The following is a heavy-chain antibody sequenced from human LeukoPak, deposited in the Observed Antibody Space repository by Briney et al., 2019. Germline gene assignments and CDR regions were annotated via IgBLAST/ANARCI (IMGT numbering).Heavy chain of an antibody. CDR1: GYTFTSYG. CDR2: ISAYNGNT. CDR3: ARRPPVAGTSAGYYYYGMDV. J-gene: IGHJ6*02. Sequence: ASVKVSCKASGYTFTSYGISWVRQAPGQGLEWMGWISAYNGNTNYAQKLQGRVTMTTDTSTSTAYMELRGLRSDDTAVYYCARRPPVAGTSAGYYYYGMDVWGQGTTVTVSS. D-gene: IGHD6-19*01. V-gene: IGHV1-18*01.